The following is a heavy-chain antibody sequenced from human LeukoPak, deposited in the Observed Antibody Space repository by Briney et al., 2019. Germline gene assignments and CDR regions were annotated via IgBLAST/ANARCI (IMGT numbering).Heavy chain of an antibody. CDR1: GYSISSGYY. J-gene: IGHJ4*02. Sequence: KAPETLSLTCTVSGYSISSGYYWGWIRQPPGKGLEWIGSIYHSGSTYYNPSLKSRVTISVDTSKNQFSLKLSSVTAADTAVYYCARVYLTEYFDYWGQGTLVTVSS. D-gene: IGHD3-9*01. V-gene: IGHV4-38-2*02. CDR2: IYHSGST. CDR3: ARVYLTEYFDY.